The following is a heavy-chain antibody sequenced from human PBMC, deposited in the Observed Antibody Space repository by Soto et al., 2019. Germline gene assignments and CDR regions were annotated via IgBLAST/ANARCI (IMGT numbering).Heavy chain of an antibody. CDR2: VSSNGDVT. CDR3: ARAERFPRSWFDP. Sequence: GGSLRLSCSASGFSFRNFAMHWVRQAPGKGLEYVSGVSSNGDVTDYADSVKGRFTISRDNSKNTVYLQMSGLRGDDTAIYFCARAERFPRSWFDPWGQGTQVTVSS. CDR1: GFSFRNFA. J-gene: IGHJ5*02. D-gene: IGHD3-10*01. V-gene: IGHV3-64D*08.